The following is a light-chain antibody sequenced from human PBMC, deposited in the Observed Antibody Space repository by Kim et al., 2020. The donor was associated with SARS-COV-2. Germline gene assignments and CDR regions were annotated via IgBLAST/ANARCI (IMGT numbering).Light chain of an antibody. V-gene: IGLV3-25*03. Sequence: SYELTQPPSVSVPPGQTARITCSGDALPKQYAYWYQQKPGKAPVLVIYKDSERPSGIPERFSGSSSGTTVTLTISGVQAEDEADYYCQSADSSGTYRWVFGGGTQLTVL. CDR2: KDS. CDR1: ALPKQY. J-gene: IGLJ3*02. CDR3: QSADSSGTYRWV.